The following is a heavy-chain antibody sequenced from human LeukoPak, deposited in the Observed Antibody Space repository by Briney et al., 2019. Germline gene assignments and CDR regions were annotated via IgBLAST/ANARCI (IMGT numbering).Heavy chain of an antibody. CDR1: GFTFSDYY. V-gene: IGHV3-11*04. D-gene: IGHD6-19*01. CDR2: ISSSGSTI. J-gene: IGHJ4*02. Sequence: GGSLRLSCAASGFTFSDYYMSWIRQAPGKGLEWVSYISSSGSTIYYADSVKGRFTISRDNAKNSLYLQMNSLRSEDTAVYYCAGGRQLLAFDYWGQGTLVTVSS. CDR3: AGGRQLLAFDY.